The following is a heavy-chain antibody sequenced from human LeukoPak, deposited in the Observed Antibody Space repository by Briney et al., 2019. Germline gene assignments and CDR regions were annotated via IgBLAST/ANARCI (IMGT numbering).Heavy chain of an antibody. CDR3: PTSYYDSSGYYYGGTYFDY. V-gene: IGHV1-69*04. CDR1: GGTFSRYA. D-gene: IGHD3-22*01. J-gene: IGHJ4*02. Sequence: SVKVSCKASGGTFSRYAISWVRQAPGQGLEWMGRIIPILGIANYAQKFQGRVTITADKSTSTAYMALSSLRSEDPAVYYCPTSYYDSSGYYYGGTYFDYWGQGTLVTVSS. CDR2: IIPILGIA.